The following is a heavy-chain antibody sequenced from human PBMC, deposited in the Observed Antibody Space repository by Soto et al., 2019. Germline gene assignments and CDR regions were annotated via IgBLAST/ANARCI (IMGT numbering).Heavy chain of an antibody. CDR2: IDPSDSYT. CDR3: AKLTRYNWFDP. J-gene: IGHJ5*02. Sequence: GXSLKISCKGPGYSFTSYWTSWVRQMPGKGLEWMGRIDPSDSYTNYSPSFQGHVTISADKSISTAYLQWSSLKASDTAVYYCAKLTRYNWFDPWGQGTLVTVSS. V-gene: IGHV5-10-1*01. CDR1: GYSFTSYW.